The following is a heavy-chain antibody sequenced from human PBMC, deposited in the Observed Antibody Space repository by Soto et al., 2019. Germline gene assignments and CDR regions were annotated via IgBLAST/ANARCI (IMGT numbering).Heavy chain of an antibody. CDR3: ARSGQVGNWFDP. D-gene: IGHD3-3*01. CDR1: GYTFTSYD. V-gene: IGHV1-8*01. J-gene: IGHJ5*02. Sequence: QVQLVQSGAEVKKPGASVKVYCKASGYTFTSYDIYWVRQATGQGLEWMGWMKPNSGNTGYAQKFQGRVTMTRNTSISTAYMELSSLRSQDTAVYYCARSGQVGNWFDPWGQGTLVTVSS. CDR2: MKPNSGNT.